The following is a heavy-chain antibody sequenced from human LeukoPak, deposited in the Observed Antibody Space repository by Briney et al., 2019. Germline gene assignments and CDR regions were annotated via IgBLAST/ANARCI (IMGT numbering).Heavy chain of an antibody. D-gene: IGHD4-17*01. CDR3: ARGYGPGY. V-gene: IGHV4-4*02. Sequence: SETLSLTCAVSGDSISSTNWWNWVRQPPGKGLEWIGEIDHRGNTNYNPSLKSRVSISADKSKNQFSLKLGSVTAADTAVYYCARGYGPGYWGQGTLVTVSA. CDR2: IDHRGNT. J-gene: IGHJ4*02. CDR1: GDSISSTNW.